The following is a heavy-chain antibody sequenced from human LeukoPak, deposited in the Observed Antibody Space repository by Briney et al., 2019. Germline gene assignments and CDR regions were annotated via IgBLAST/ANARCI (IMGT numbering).Heavy chain of an antibody. CDR3: ARGSHDYGDYYFDY. D-gene: IGHD4-17*01. Sequence: SETLSLTCTVSGGSISSYYWSWIRQPPGKGLEWIGYIYYSGSTNYNPSLKSRVTISVDTSKNQFSLKLSSVTAADTAVYYCARGSHDYGDYYFDYWGQGTLVTVSS. CDR1: GGSISSYY. CDR2: IYYSGST. J-gene: IGHJ4*02. V-gene: IGHV4-59*01.